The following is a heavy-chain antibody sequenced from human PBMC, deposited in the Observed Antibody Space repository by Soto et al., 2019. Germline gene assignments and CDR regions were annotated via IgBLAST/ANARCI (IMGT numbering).Heavy chain of an antibody. J-gene: IGHJ4*02. V-gene: IGHV1-46*03. CDR3: ARDDDGDYGDY. D-gene: IGHD4-17*01. CDR1: GYTFTSYY. Sequence: QVQLVQSGAEVKKPGASVKVSCKASGYTFTSYYMHWVRQAPGQGLEWMGIINPSGGSTSNAQKFQGXXSXTXXTATSTVYMELSSLRSEDTAVYYCARDDDGDYGDYWGQGTLVTVSS. CDR2: INPSGGST.